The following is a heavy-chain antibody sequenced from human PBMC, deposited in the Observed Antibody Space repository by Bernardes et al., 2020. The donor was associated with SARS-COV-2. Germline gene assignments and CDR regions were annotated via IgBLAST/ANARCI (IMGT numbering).Heavy chain of an antibody. D-gene: IGHD2-15*01. J-gene: IGHJ6*02. V-gene: IGHV1-2*02. Sequence: ASVKVSCKASGYTFTGYYIHWVRQAPGQGLEWMGWINPNSGGTIYAQKFQGRVTMTRDTSISTAYMELSRLRSDDTAMYYCATAPALGGVYCSGGSCYDYYYGLDVWGQGTTVTVSS. CDR1: GYTFTGYY. CDR2: INPNSGGT. CDR3: ATAPALGGVYCSGGSCYDYYYGLDV.